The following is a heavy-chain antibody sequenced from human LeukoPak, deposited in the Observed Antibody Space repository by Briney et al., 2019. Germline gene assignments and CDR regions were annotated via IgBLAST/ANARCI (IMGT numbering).Heavy chain of an antibody. Sequence: GGSLRLSCAASGFTFSSYSMNWVRQAPGKGLEWVSYISSSSTTIYYADSVKGRFTISRDNAKNTLYLQMNSLRAEDTAVYYCARDDLYDYGDYVGHWGQGTLVTVSS. CDR3: ARDDLYDYGDYVGH. CDR1: GFTFSSYS. D-gene: IGHD4-17*01. CDR2: ISSSSTTI. V-gene: IGHV3-48*04. J-gene: IGHJ1*01.